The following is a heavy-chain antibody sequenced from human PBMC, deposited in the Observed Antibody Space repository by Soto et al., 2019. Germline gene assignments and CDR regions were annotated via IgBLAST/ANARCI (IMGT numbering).Heavy chain of an antibody. CDR3: ARSAIVVAIFDY. V-gene: IGHV3-33*01. Sequence: QVQLVESGGGVVQPGRSLRLSCAASGFTFSSYGMHWVRQAPGKGLEWVAVIWYDGSNKYYADSVKGRFTISRDNSKNTLYLQMNSLRAEDTAVYHCARSAIVVAIFDYWGQGTLVTVSS. J-gene: IGHJ4*02. D-gene: IGHD3-22*01. CDR1: GFTFSSYG. CDR2: IWYDGSNK.